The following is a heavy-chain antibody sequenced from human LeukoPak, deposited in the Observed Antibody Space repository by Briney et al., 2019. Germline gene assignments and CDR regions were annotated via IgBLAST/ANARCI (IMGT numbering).Heavy chain of an antibody. J-gene: IGHJ2*01. V-gene: IGHV3-21*01. CDR2: ISSSSSYI. CDR1: GFTFSSYS. D-gene: IGHD2-21*01. Sequence: GGSLRLSCEASGFTFSSYSMNWVRQAPGKGLEWVSSISSSSSYIYHADSLKGRFTISRDNAKNSLYLQMNSLRAEDTAVYYCARSLWSPCYFDLWGRGTLVTVSS. CDR3: ARSLWSPCYFDL.